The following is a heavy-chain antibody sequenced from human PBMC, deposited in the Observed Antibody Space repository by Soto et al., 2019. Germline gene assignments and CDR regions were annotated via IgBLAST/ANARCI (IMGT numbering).Heavy chain of an antibody. V-gene: IGHV3-33*01. J-gene: IGHJ4*02. Sequence: GGSHRHSSTASGVNFISYGMHWVRQATGKGLEWVAVIWYDGSNKYYADSVKGRFTISRDKSKNTLYLQMNSLRAEDTAVYYCARDGVAGATVYYFDYWGQGTLVTVSS. CDR2: IWYDGSNK. CDR1: GVNFISYG. CDR3: ARDGVAGATVYYFDY. D-gene: IGHD1-1*01.